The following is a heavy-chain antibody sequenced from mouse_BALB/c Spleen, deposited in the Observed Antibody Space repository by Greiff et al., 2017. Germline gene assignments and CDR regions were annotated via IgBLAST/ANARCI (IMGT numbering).Heavy chain of an antibody. D-gene: IGHD2-4*01. CDR2: ISCGGSYT. CDR1: GFTFSSYA. Sequence: EVQLQQSGGGLVKPGGSLKLSCAASGFTFSSYAMSWVRQSPEKRLEWVAEISCGGSYTYYPDTVTGRFTISRDNAKNTLYLEMSSLRSEDTAMYYCARDGDYDYDVIGFAYWGQGTLVTVSA. J-gene: IGHJ3*01. V-gene: IGHV5-9-4*01. CDR3: ARDGDYDYDVIGFAY.